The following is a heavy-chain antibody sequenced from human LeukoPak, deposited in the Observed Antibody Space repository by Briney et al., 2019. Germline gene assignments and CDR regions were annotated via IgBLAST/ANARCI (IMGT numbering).Heavy chain of an antibody. CDR2: IYYSGST. J-gene: IGHJ4*02. CDR3: ARSGFEPGGY. CDR1: GGSISSSSYY. V-gene: IGHV4-39*01. D-gene: IGHD3-10*01. Sequence: SETLSLTCSVSGGSISSSSYYWGWIRQPPGKGLEWIGSIYYSGSTYYNPSLKSRVTISVDTSKNQFSLKLSSVTAADTAVYYCARSGFEPGGYWGQGTLVTVSS.